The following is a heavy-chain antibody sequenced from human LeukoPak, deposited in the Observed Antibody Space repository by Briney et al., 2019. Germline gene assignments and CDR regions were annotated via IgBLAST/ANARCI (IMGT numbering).Heavy chain of an antibody. CDR1: GGSISSSSYY. V-gene: IGHV4-39*07. CDR3: AREKGKPTTYHWFDP. D-gene: IGHD1-1*01. CDR2: IYYSGST. J-gene: IGHJ5*02. Sequence: ESSETLSLTCTVSGGSISSSSYYWGWIRQPPGKGLEWIGSIYYSGSTYYNPSLKSRVTISVDTSKNQFSLKLSSVTAADTAVYYCAREKGKPTTYHWFDPWGQGTLVTVSS.